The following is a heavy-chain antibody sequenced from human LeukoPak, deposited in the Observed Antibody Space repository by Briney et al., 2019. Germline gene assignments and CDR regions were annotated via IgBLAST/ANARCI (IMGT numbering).Heavy chain of an antibody. Sequence: GESLKISCKGSGYSFTSYWIGWVRQMPGKGLEWMGRIDPSDSYTNYSPSFQGHVTISADKSISTAYLQWSSLKASDTAMYYCARAPAVWFDPWGQGTLVTVSS. J-gene: IGHJ5*02. CDR2: IDPSDSYT. CDR1: GYSFTSYW. CDR3: ARAPAVWFDP. V-gene: IGHV5-10-1*01. D-gene: IGHD6-19*01.